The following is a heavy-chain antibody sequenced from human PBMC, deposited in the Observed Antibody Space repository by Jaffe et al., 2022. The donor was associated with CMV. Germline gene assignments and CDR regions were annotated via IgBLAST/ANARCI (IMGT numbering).Heavy chain of an antibody. D-gene: IGHD2-21*02. J-gene: IGHJ6*02. V-gene: IGHV1-18*01. CDR2: ISAYNGNT. CDR3: ARVINIVVVTRRGGMDV. Sequence: QVQLVQSGAEVKKPGASVKVSCKASGYTFTSYGISWVRQAPGQGLEWMGWISAYNGNTNYAQKLQGRVTMTTDTSTSTAYMELRSLRSDDTAVYYCARVINIVVVTRRGGMDVWGQGTTVTVSS. CDR1: GYTFTSYG.